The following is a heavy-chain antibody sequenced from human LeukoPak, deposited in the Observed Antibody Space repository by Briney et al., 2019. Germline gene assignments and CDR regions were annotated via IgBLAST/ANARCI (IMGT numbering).Heavy chain of an antibody. Sequence: ASVKVSCKASGYIFTDYYIHWVRQAPGQGLEWMGWINPNSGGTNYAQKFQGRVTMTRDTSISTAYMELSRLRSDDTAVYYCARLSSGYYYAPDAFDIWGQGTMVTVSS. J-gene: IGHJ3*02. D-gene: IGHD3-22*01. CDR3: ARLSSGYYYAPDAFDI. CDR1: GYIFTDYY. CDR2: INPNSGGT. V-gene: IGHV1-2*02.